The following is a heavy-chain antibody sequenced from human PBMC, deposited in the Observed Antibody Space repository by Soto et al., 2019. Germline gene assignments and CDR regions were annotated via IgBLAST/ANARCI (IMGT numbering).Heavy chain of an antibody. V-gene: IGHV1-69*01. D-gene: IGHD5-18*01. CDR2: IIPIFGTA. Sequence: QVQLVQSGAEVKKPGSSVKVSCKASGGTFSSYAISWVRQAPGQGLEWMGGIIPIFGTANYAQKFQGRVTITADESTSTAYMELSSLRSEDTAVYYCARDNYDTAMGAYYYYGMDVWGQGTTVTVSS. J-gene: IGHJ6*02. CDR3: ARDNYDTAMGAYYYYGMDV. CDR1: GGTFSSYA.